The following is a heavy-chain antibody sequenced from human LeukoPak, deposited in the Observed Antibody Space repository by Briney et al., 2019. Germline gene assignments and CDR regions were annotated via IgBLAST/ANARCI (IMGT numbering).Heavy chain of an antibody. V-gene: IGHV3-48*03. CDR2: ISSSGRTI. Sequence: GSLSLSCAASGFTFSSYEMNWVRPAPGKGLEWVSYISSSGRTIYYADSVKGRFTISRDNAKSSLYLQMNSLRAEDTAVYYCARVAWDLQYTGAFDIWGQGTMVTVSS. CDR3: ARVAWDLQYTGAFDI. D-gene: IGHD1-26*01. J-gene: IGHJ3*02. CDR1: GFTFSSYE.